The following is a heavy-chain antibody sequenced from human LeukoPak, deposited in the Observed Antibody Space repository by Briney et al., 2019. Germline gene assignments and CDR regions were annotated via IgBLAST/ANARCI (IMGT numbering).Heavy chain of an antibody. CDR1: GFTFSSYA. J-gene: IGHJ3*02. V-gene: IGHV3-30-3*01. Sequence: GGSLRLSCAAPGFTFSSYAMHWVRQAPGKGLEWVAVISYDGSNKYYADSVKGRFTISRDNSKNTLYLQMNSLRAEDTAVYYCARDLKGGKAAFDIWGQGTMVTVSS. D-gene: IGHD3-16*01. CDR3: ARDLKGGKAAFDI. CDR2: ISYDGSNK.